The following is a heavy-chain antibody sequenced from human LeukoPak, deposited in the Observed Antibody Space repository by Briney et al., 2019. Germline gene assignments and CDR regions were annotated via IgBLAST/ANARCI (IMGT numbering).Heavy chain of an antibody. V-gene: IGHV4-39*02. D-gene: IGHD2-8*01. Sequence: AETLSLTCTVSGVTISGSSYYWGWIRQPPGKGLEWIGSIYYSGSTYYNPSLKSRVTISVDTSKNHFSLKLSSVTAADTAVYYCTRREGYCSNGICYIFYDYWGQGTLVTVSS. J-gene: IGHJ4*02. CDR3: TRREGYCSNGICYIFYDY. CDR2: IYYSGST. CDR1: GVTISGSSYY.